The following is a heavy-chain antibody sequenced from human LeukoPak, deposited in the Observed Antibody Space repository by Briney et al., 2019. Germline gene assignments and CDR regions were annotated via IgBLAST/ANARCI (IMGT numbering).Heavy chain of an antibody. V-gene: IGHV3-7*05. CDR3: ARTILAP. Sequence: GGSLRLSCAASGFTFGNYWMGWVRQAPGKGLEWLAIIKQDGSDKYYVDSVKGRFTISRDNTKKALFLQMNSLRSEDTAIYYSARTILAPWGQGTLVIVSS. CDR1: GFTFGNYW. J-gene: IGHJ5*02. D-gene: IGHD3-3*01. CDR2: IKQDGSDK.